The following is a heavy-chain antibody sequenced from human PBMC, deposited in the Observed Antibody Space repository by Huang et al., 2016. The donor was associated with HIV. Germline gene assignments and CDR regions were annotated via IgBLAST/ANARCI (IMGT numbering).Heavy chain of an antibody. D-gene: IGHD1-26*01. CDR2: ISYDGSNK. J-gene: IGHJ4*02. CDR1: GFGFRTYG. CDR3: AKDGADEEWDIDY. V-gene: IGHV3-30*18. Sequence: VQLVESGGGVVQPGRSLRLACAASGFGFRTYGVHWVRQAPGKGLEWVAVISYDGSNKYYAHSVKGRFTISRDTSENKVYLQMNSLRHEDTAVYYCAKDGADEEWDIDYWGQGTLVTVSS.